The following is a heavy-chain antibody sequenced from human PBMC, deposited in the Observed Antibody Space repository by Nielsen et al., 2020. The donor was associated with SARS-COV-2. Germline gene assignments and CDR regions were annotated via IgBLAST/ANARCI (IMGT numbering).Heavy chain of an antibody. Sequence: SGPTLVKPTQTLTLTCTFSGFSLTTSGVGVGWFRQPPGKALEWLALIYWNDDKRYSPSLKSRLTITKDTSKNQVVLTMTNMDPVDTATYYCAHSRVLDWFDPWGQGTLVTVSS. CDR3: AHSRVLDWFDP. CDR1: GFSLTTSGVG. J-gene: IGHJ5*02. V-gene: IGHV2-5*01. CDR2: IYWNDDK.